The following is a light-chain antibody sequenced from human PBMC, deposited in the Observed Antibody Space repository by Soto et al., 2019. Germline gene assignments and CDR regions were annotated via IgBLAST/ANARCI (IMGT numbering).Light chain of an antibody. V-gene: IGKV3D-20*01. J-gene: IGKJ2*01. CDR2: DAS. Sequence: EIVLTQSPATLSLSPGERATLSCGASQSVSSSYLAWYQQKPGLAPRLLMYDASSRATGIPDRFSGSGSGTDSTLTISRLEPEDFAVYYSQQYGSSPYTFGQGTKLEIK. CDR3: QQYGSSPYT. CDR1: QSVSSSY.